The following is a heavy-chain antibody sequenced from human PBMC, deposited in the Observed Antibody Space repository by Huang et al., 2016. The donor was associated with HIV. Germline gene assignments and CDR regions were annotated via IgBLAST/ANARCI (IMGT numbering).Heavy chain of an antibody. D-gene: IGHD3-16*01. J-gene: IGHJ5*02. CDR2: INAGNGYT. CDR1: GETFTNYA. V-gene: IGHV1-3*01. CDR3: ARGGFDP. Sequence: QVHLVQSGAEVKKPGASVMVSCRASGETFTNYAIHWVRQAPGQGVEWMAWINAGNGYTRYSQKFQGRVTITRDTSANTAYMELSSLRSEDTAVYYCARGGFDPWGQGTLVTVSS.